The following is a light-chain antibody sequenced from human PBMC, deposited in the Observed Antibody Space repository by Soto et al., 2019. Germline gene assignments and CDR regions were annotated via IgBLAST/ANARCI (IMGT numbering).Light chain of an antibody. Sequence: DIPMTQSPSSLSASVGDRVTITCRASQSIVTYLNWYLQKPGKAPKLLIYAASNLQSGVPSRFSGSGSGTDFTLTITSLQAEDFATYYCQQLRMYPSTFGGGTKVEIK. J-gene: IGKJ4*01. CDR1: QSIVTY. CDR2: AAS. V-gene: IGKV1-39*01. CDR3: QQLRMYPST.